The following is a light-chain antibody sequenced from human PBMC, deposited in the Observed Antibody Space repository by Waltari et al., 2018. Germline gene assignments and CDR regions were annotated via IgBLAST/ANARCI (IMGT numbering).Light chain of an antibody. V-gene: IGKV3-15*01. J-gene: IGKJ1*01. CDR2: GAS. CDR1: QSVDSN. CDR3: QQYSSWPLWT. Sequence: EIVMTQSPATLSVSPGEEATLSCRASQSVDSNLAWYQQKPGQAPTRLIFGASGRATGVPARFSGSGSGTEYTLTIGSLQSEDSAVYYCQQYSSWPLWTFGQGTKVEIK.